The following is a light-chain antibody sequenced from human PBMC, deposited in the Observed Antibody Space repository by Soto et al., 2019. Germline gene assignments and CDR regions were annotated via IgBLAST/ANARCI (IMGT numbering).Light chain of an antibody. Sequence: DIQMTQSPSSLSASVGDRATITRQASQDISHYLNWYQQKPGKAPKLLIYDVSSLESGVPSRFSGSGSGTEFTLAISSLQPDDFATYYCQQYNSYPWTFGQGTKVDIK. J-gene: IGKJ1*01. CDR1: QDISHY. V-gene: IGKV1-16*01. CDR2: DVS. CDR3: QQYNSYPWT.